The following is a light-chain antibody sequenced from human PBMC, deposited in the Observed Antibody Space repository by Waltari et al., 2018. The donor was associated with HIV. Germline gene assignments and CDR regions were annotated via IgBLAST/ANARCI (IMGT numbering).Light chain of an antibody. V-gene: IGLV1-51*01. CDR1: TSTIGNNY. J-gene: IGLJ2*01. Sequence: QSLLTQPPSVSAATGQKIIISCSGRTSTIGNNYVSWYQHPPGTAPKVLIYDNYKRPSGIPDRFSGSKSGTSATLAITGLQTGDEADYYCATWDSSLSAVVFGGGTKVTVL. CDR3: ATWDSSLSAVV. CDR2: DNY.